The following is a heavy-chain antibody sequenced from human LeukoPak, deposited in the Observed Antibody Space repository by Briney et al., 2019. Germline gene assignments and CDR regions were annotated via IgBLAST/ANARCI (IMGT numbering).Heavy chain of an antibody. CDR1: GGTFSSYA. J-gene: IGHJ4*02. CDR2: IIPIFGTA. V-gene: IGHV1-69*13. CDR3: ARPPRPAKYYFDY. D-gene: IGHD6-25*01. Sequence: GASVKVSCKASGGTFSSYAISWVRQAPGQGLEWMGGIIPIFGTAKYAQKFQGRVTITADESTSTVYMELSSLRSEDTAVYYCARPPRPAKYYFDYWGQGTLVTVSS.